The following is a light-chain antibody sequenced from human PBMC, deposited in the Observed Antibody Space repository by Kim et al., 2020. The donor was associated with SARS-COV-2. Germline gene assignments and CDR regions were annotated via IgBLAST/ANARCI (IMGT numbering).Light chain of an antibody. Sequence: GKRGNINGYGSSYKNGSKTGNWDQQRPGTAPKIRIYSKKQRPSGVPDRFSGAKSGTSASLAISGLQSEDEADYYCAAWDDSLNGYVFGTGTKVTVL. J-gene: IGLJ1*01. CDR2: SKK. CDR1: SYKNGSKT. V-gene: IGLV1-44*01. CDR3: AAWDDSLNGYV.